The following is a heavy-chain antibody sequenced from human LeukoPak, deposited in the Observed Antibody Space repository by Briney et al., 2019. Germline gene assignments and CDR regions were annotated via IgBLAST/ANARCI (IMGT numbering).Heavy chain of an antibody. J-gene: IGHJ4*02. CDR3: ARYSGSYYKLDY. V-gene: IGHV4-59*01. CDR2: IYYSGST. CDR1: GGSISFYY. Sequence: PSETLSLTCTVSGGSISFYYWSWIRQPPGKGLEWIGYIYYSGSTNYNPSLKSRVTISVDTSKNQFSLKLSSVTAADTAVYYCARYSGSYYKLDYWGQGTLVTVSS. D-gene: IGHD1-26*01.